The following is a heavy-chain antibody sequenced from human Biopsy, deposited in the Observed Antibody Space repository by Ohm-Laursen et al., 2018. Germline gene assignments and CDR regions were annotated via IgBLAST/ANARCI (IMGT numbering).Heavy chain of an antibody. D-gene: IGHD7-27*01. CDR3: ARLWGGYHFHGMDV. CDR2: IYYSGST. Sequence: GTLSLTCTVSGGSISSYYWSWIRQPPGKGLECIGYIYYSGSTNYSPSLKSRVTMSVDTSKDQFSLKLSSVTAADTAVYYCARLWGGYHFHGMDVWGQGTTVTVSS. V-gene: IGHV4-59*08. CDR1: GGSISSYY. J-gene: IGHJ6*02.